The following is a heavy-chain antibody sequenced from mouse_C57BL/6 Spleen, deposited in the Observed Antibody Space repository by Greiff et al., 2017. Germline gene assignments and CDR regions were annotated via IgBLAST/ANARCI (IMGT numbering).Heavy chain of an antibody. CDR2: IHPNSGST. V-gene: IGHV1-64*01. CDR3: EREIMDWYFDV. Sequence: QVQLQQPGAELVKPGASVKLSCKASGYTFTSYWMHWVKQRPGQGLEWIGMIHPNSGSTNYNEKFKSKATLTVDKSSSTAYIQLGSLPSEDSAVYYCEREIMDWYFDVWGTGTTVTVSS. CDR1: GYTFTSYW. J-gene: IGHJ1*03. D-gene: IGHD1-1*02.